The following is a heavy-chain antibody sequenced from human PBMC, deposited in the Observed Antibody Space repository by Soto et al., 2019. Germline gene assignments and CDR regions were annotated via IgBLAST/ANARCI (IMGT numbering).Heavy chain of an antibody. D-gene: IGHD3-10*01. CDR3: ARRERYYGSPGWFDP. V-gene: IGHV4-39*01. CDR2: AYYDENT. CDR1: GGSISSFTYY. J-gene: IGHJ5*02. Sequence: SETLSLTCSVSGGSISSFTYYWGWLRQPPGKGLEWIGTAYYDENTYYNPSLKSRVTITVDTAKNQFSLNLRSVTAADTAMYFCARRERYYGSPGWFDPWGPGTLVTVS.